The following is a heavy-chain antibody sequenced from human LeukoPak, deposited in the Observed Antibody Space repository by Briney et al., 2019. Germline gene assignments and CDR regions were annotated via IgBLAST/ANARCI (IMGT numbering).Heavy chain of an antibody. CDR1: GFTFSSYA. D-gene: IGHD5-24*01. CDR2: ISGSGGST. CDR3: AKAWLQCLLGY. J-gene: IGHJ4*02. V-gene: IGHV3-23*01. Sequence: SGGSLRFSCAASGFTFSSYAMSWVRQAPGKGLEWVSAISGSGGSTYYADSVKGRFTISRDNSKNTLYLQMNSLRAEDTAVYYCAKAWLQCLLGYWGQGTLVTVSS.